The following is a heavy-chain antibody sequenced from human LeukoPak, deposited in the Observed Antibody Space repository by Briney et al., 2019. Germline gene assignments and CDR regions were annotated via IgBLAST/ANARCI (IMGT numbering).Heavy chain of an antibody. CDR1: GYTFTSYG. Sequence: ASVKVSCKASGYTFTSYGISWVRQAPGQGLEWMGWISAYNGNTNYAQKLQGRVTMTTDTSTSTAYMELRSLRSGDTAVYYCARDGNTYYYGSGSYPAVWGQGTLVTVSS. CDR2: ISAYNGNT. V-gene: IGHV1-18*01. CDR3: ARDGNTYYYGSGSYPAV. D-gene: IGHD3-10*01. J-gene: IGHJ4*02.